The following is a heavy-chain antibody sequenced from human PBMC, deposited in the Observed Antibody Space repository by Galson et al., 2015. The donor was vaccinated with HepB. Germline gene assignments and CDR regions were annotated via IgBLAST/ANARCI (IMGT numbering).Heavy chain of an antibody. J-gene: IGHJ4*02. CDR3: AHSVRGPLDY. CDR2: IYWDDDK. V-gene: IGHV2-5*02. Sequence: PALVKPTQTLTLTRTFSGFSLSTNEVGVGWIRQPPGKALEWLGFIYWDDDKRYSPSMKSRVSITKDTSKNQVVLIMTNMDPVDTATYYCAHSVRGPLDYWGQGTVVTVSS. D-gene: IGHD3/OR15-3a*01. CDR1: GFSLSTNEVG.